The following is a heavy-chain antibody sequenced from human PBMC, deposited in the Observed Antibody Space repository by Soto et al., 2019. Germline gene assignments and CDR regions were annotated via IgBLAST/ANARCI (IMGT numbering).Heavy chain of an antibody. V-gene: IGHV4-59*01. D-gene: IGHD5-12*01. CDR3: AREGNLGRWLQPLDF. J-gene: IGHJ4*02. Sequence: SETLSLTCTVSGDSIRAYFWRWVRQPPGKGLEWIGNIHYNGNTKYNPSLKSRVTMSVDTSKNQFSLKLISVTAADTAKYFCAREGNLGRWLQPLDFWGQGTLVTVS. CDR2: IHYNGNT. CDR1: GDSIRAYF.